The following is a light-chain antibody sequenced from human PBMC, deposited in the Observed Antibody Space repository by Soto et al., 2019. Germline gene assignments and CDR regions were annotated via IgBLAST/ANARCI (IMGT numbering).Light chain of an antibody. V-gene: IGKV3-20*01. J-gene: IGKJ1*01. Sequence: EIVLTQSPGTLSLSPGERATLSCRASQSVSSNQLAWYQQKPGQAPSLLIYGASSRATGVPDRFSGSGSGTDFTLTISRPEPEDYAVYFCQQYGGSSTFGQGTKVESK. CDR2: GAS. CDR3: QQYGGSST. CDR1: QSVSSNQ.